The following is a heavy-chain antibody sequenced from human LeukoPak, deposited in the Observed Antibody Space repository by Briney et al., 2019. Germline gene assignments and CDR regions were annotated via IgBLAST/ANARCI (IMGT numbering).Heavy chain of an antibody. J-gene: IGHJ5*02. CDR2: IYYSGST. Sequence: SETLSLTCTVSGGSISSYYWSWIRQPPGKGLEWIGYIYYSGSTNYNPSLKSRVTISVDTSKNQFSLKLSSVTAADTAVYYCARVGAARPWWFDPWGQGTLVTVSS. CDR3: ARVGAARPWWFDP. D-gene: IGHD6-6*01. CDR1: GGSISSYY. V-gene: IGHV4-59*01.